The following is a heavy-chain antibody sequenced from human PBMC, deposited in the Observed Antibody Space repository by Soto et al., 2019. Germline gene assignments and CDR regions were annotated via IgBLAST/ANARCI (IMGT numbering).Heavy chain of an antibody. V-gene: IGHV2-5*02. J-gene: IGHJ4*02. CDR3: ASSSGYRIFDC. CDR2: IFWDDDK. Sequence: QITLKESGPTLVKPTQTLTLTCTFSGFSHTTSGVGVGWIRQPPGKALEWLALIFWDDDKRYSPSLKSRLTITKDTSKNQVVLTMTNMDPVDTATYYCASSSGYRIFDCWGQGTLVIVSS. CDR1: GFSHTTSGVG. D-gene: IGHD3-22*01.